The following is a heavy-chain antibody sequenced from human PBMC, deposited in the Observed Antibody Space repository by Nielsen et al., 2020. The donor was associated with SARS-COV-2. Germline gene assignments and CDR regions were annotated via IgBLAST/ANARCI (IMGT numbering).Heavy chain of an antibody. J-gene: IGHJ6*02. CDR3: ARGLLVSSYDYTPGYYYGMDV. CDR1: GFTVSSNY. V-gene: IGHV3-66*01. CDR2: IYSGGST. D-gene: IGHD5-12*01. Sequence: GGSLRLSCAASGFTVSSNYMSWVRQAPGKGLEWVSVIYSGGSTYYADSVKGRFTISRDNSKNTLYLQMNSLRAEDTAVYYCARGLLVSSYDYTPGYYYGMDVWGQGTTVTVSS.